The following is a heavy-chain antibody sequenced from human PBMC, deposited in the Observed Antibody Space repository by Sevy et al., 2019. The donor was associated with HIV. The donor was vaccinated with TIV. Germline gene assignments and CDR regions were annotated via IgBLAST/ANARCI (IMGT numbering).Heavy chain of an antibody. Sequence: GGSLRLSCAASGFTFDDYTMHWVRQAPGKGLEWVSLISWDGGSTYYADSVKGRFTISRDNSKNSLYLQMNSLRTEDTALYYCAKSAIAEAGTPNYYYYYGMDVWGQGTTVTVSS. CDR3: AKSAIAEAGTPNYYYYYGMDV. V-gene: IGHV3-43*01. J-gene: IGHJ6*02. CDR1: GFTFDDYT. D-gene: IGHD6-13*01. CDR2: ISWDGGST.